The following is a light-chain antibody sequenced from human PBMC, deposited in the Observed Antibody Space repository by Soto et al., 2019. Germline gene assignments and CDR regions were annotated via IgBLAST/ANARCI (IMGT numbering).Light chain of an antibody. Sequence: DIQMTQSPSSLSASVGDRVTITCRARQSISSYLNWYQQKPGKAPKLLIYAASSLKSGVPSRFSGSGSGTDFTLTISSLQPEDFATYYCQQSYSTPYTCVQGTKLEIK. CDR2: AAS. J-gene: IGKJ2*01. CDR3: QQSYSTPYT. CDR1: QSISSY. V-gene: IGKV1-39*01.